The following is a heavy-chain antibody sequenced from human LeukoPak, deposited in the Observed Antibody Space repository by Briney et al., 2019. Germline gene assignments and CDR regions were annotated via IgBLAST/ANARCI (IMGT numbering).Heavy chain of an antibody. Sequence: PSETLSLTCTVSGGSISSYYWSWIRQPPGKGLEWIGYIYTSGSTNYNPSLKSRVTISVDTSKNQFSLKLSSVTAADTAVYYCGRQPQFRWFDPWGQGTLVTVSS. CDR2: IYTSGST. V-gene: IGHV4-4*09. CDR1: GGSISSYY. J-gene: IGHJ5*02. CDR3: GRQPQFRWFDP.